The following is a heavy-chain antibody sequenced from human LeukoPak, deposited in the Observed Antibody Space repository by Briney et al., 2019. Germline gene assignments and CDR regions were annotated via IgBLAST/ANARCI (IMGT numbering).Heavy chain of an antibody. V-gene: IGHV4-4*07. CDR3: ARDTGSGYDSDFDY. J-gene: IGHJ4*02. D-gene: IGHD5-12*01. CDR2: IYASGST. Sequence: SETLSLTCAVYGGSFSSYYWSWIRQPAGKGLEWIGRIYASGSTNYNPSLKSRVTMSVDTSKNQFSLKLSSVTAADTAVYYCARDTGSGYDSDFDYWGQGTLVTVSS. CDR1: GGSFSSYY.